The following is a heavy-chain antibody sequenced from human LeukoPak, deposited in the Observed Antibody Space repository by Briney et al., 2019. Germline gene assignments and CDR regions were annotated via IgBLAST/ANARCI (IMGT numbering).Heavy chain of an antibody. J-gene: IGHJ5*02. CDR1: GGSFSGYY. CDR3: ARDGYDFTALNWFDP. CDR2: INHSGST. Sequence: SETLSLTCAVYGGSFSGYYWSWIRQPPGKGLEWIGEINHSGSTYYNPSLKSRVTISVDTSKNQFSLKLSSVTAADTAVYYCARDGYDFTALNWFDPWGQGTLVTVSS. V-gene: IGHV4-34*01. D-gene: IGHD3-3*01.